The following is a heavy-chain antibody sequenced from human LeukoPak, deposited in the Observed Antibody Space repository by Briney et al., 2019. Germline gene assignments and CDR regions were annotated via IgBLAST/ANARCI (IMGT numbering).Heavy chain of an antibody. D-gene: IGHD6-13*01. CDR3: SQTGYSSSRPDY. Sequence: GGSLRLSCAASGFTFNNYAMSWVRQAPGKGLEWVAAISGSGGSTYYADSVKGRLTISRDNSKNTVYLQMNSLRAEDTAVYYCSQTGYSSSRPDYWGQGTLVTVSS. V-gene: IGHV3-23*01. CDR1: GFTFNNYA. J-gene: IGHJ4*02. CDR2: ISGSGGST.